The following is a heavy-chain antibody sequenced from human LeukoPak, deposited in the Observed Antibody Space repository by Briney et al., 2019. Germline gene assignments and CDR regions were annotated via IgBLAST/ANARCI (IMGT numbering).Heavy chain of an antibody. CDR1: GGSISSYY. CDR2: IYYSGST. D-gene: IGHD3-16*01. Sequence: SETLSLTCTVSGGSISSYYWSWIRQPPGKGLEWIGYIYYSGSTNYNPSLKSRVTISVDTSKNQFSLKLSSVTATDTAVYYCARDKMGGFDYWGQGTLVTVSS. J-gene: IGHJ4*02. CDR3: ARDKMGGFDY. V-gene: IGHV4-59*01.